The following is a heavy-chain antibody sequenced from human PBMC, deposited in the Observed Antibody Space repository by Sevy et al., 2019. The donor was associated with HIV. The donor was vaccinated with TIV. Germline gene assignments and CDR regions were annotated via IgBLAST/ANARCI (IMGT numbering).Heavy chain of an antibody. Sequence: ASVKVSCKASGYTFTSYGINWVRQAPGQGLEWMGWISAYNGNTNYAQKLQGRVTMTTDTSTSTAYMELRSLRSDDTAVYYCARDCSGGSCATSFDYWGQGTLVTVSS. CDR1: GYTFTSYG. CDR2: ISAYNGNT. V-gene: IGHV1-18*01. CDR3: ARDCSGGSCATSFDY. D-gene: IGHD2-15*01. J-gene: IGHJ4*02.